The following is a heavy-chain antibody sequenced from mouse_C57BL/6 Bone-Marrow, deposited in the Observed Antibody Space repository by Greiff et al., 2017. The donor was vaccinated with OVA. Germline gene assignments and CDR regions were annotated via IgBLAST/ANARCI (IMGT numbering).Heavy chain of an antibody. CDR2: INPGSGGT. V-gene: IGHV1-54*01. CDR3: ARWFRY. Sequence: VQLQESGAELVRPGTSVKVSCKASGYAFTNYLIEWVKQRPGQGLEWIGVINPGSGGTNYNEKFKGKATLTADKSSSTAYMQLSSLTSGDSSVYFCARWFRYWGQGTTVTVSS. CDR1: GYAFTNYL. D-gene: IGHD2-2*01. J-gene: IGHJ4*01.